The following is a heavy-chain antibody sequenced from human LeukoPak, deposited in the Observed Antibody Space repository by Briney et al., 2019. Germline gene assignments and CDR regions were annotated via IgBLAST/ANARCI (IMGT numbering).Heavy chain of an antibody. Sequence: EWMGIIYPADSDTRYSPSFQGQVTISADKSISTAYLQWSSLKASDTAMYYCAKLDSNSYSYWGQGTLVTVSS. CDR2: IYPADSDT. J-gene: IGHJ4*02. V-gene: IGHV5-51*01. D-gene: IGHD3-22*01. CDR3: AKLDSNSYSY.